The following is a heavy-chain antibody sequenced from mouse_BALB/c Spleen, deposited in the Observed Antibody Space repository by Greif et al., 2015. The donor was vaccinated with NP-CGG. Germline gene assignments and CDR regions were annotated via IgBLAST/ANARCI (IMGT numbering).Heavy chain of an antibody. CDR1: GYTFTSYY. V-gene: IGHV1S81*02. D-gene: IGHD2-2*01. Sequence: VQVVESGAELVKPGASVKLSCKASGYTFTSYYMYWVKQRPGQGLEWIGEINPSNGGTNFNEKFKSKATLTVDKSSSTAYMQLSSLTSEDSAVYYCTRGDYGSPFDYWGQGTTLTVSS. CDR2: INPSNGGT. J-gene: IGHJ2*01. CDR3: TRGDYGSPFDY.